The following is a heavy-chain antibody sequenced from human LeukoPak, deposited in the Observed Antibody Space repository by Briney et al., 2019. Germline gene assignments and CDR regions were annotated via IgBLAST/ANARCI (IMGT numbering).Heavy chain of an antibody. J-gene: IGHJ3*02. CDR1: GFTFSNAW. Sequence: PGGSLRLSCAASGFTFSNAWMSWVRQAPGKGLEWVGRIKSKTDGGTTDYAAPVKGRFTISRDDSKNTLYLQMNGLKTEDTAVYYCTTDSGNSDAFDIWGQGTMVTVSS. V-gene: IGHV3-15*01. D-gene: IGHD4-23*01. CDR3: TTDSGNSDAFDI. CDR2: IKSKTDGGTT.